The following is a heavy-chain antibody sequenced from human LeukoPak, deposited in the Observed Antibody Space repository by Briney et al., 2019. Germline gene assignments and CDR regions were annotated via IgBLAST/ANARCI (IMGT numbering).Heavy chain of an antibody. CDR1: GGSISSSNW. Sequence: KPSGTLSLTCAVSGGSISSSNWLSWVRQPPGKGLEWIGEIYHSGSTNYNPSLKRRVIILVDKYKNQYSLKLSSVTAADTAVYYCASQGYSYGFDYWGQGTLVTVSS. V-gene: IGHV4-4*02. D-gene: IGHD5-18*01. CDR2: IYHSGST. CDR3: ASQGYSYGFDY. J-gene: IGHJ4*02.